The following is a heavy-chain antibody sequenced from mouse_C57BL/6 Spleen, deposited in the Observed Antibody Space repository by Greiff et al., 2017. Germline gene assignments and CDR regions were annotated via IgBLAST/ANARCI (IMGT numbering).Heavy chain of an antibody. CDR1: GFTFSSYG. CDR2: ISSGGSYT. J-gene: IGHJ2*01. Sequence: DVMLVESGGDLVKPGGSLKLSCAASGFTFSSYGMSWVRQTPDKRLEWVATISSGGSYTYYPDSVKGRFTISRDNAKNTLYLQMSSLKSEDTAMYYCARQTSTTVVATNFDYWGQGTTLTVSS. D-gene: IGHD1-1*01. V-gene: IGHV5-6*02. CDR3: ARQTSTTVVATNFDY.